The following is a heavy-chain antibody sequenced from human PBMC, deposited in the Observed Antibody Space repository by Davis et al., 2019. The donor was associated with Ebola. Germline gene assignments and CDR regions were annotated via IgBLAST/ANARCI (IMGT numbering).Heavy chain of an antibody. V-gene: IGHV3-48*04. Sequence: GESLKISCAASGFTFSTYSMTWVRQAPGKGLEWVSYISSSSSTTQYADSVKGRFTISRDNAKNSLYLQMNSLRAGDTAVYYCAYWVLVGPTTWGQGTLVTVSS. CDR2: ISSSSSTT. CDR3: AYWVLVGPTT. CDR1: GFTFSTYS. J-gene: IGHJ5*02. D-gene: IGHD1-26*01.